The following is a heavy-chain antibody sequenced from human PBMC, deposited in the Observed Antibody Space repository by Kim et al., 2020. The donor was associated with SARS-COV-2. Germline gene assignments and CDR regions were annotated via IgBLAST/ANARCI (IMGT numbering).Heavy chain of an antibody. V-gene: IGHV4-59*01. Sequence: SETLSLTCTVSGGSISSYYWSWIRQPPGKGLEWIGYIYYSGSTNYNPSLKSRVTISVDTSKNQFSLKLSSVTAADMAVYYCAREDSYYYDSSGWETGWFDPWGKGTLVTVSS. CDR3: AREDSYYYDSSGWETGWFDP. J-gene: IGHJ5*02. D-gene: IGHD3-22*01. CDR2: IYYSGST. CDR1: GGSISSYY.